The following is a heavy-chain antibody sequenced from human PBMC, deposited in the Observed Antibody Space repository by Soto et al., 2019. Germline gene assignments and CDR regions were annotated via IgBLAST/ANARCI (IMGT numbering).Heavy chain of an antibody. J-gene: IGHJ4*02. V-gene: IGHV3-33*08. CDR1: GFTFSSYA. Sequence: PGGSLRLSCAASGFTFSSYAMHWVRQAPGKGLEWVGFIWYDGSNTFYAESVKGRFTISRDNSKNTVYMQMNSLRAEDTAVYYCAREFSMVIVAPGYWGQGTLVLVSS. D-gene: IGHD5-12*01. CDR2: IWYDGSNT. CDR3: AREFSMVIVAPGY.